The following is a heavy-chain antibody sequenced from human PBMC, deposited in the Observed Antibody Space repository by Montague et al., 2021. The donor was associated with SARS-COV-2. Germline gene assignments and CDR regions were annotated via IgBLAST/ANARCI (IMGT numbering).Heavy chain of an antibody. CDR2: INYSGGT. D-gene: IGHD3-10*01. CDR1: GGSISSHY. V-gene: IGHV4-59*11. J-gene: IGHJ5*02. Sequence: SETLSLTCAVAGGSISSHYWSFIRQPPGKGLEWIAYINYSGGTNXXPSLKGRVTISVDTSKNHFSLQLRSVTPADTAVYFCARATSVRGAVNWFDPWGQGTLVTVSS. CDR3: ARATSVRGAVNWFDP.